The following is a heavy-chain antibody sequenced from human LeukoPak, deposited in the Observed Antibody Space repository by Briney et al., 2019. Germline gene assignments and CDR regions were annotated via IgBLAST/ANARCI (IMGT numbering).Heavy chain of an antibody. V-gene: IGHV3-7*01. J-gene: IGHJ4*02. CDR1: GFTFSSYS. Sequence: PGGSLRLSCAASGFTFSSYSMNWVRQAPGKGLEWVANIKQDGSEKYYVDSVKGRFTISRDNAKNSLYLQMNSLRAEDTAVYYCARKGYPDYWGQGTLVTVSS. CDR2: IKQDGSEK. CDR3: ARKGYPDY. D-gene: IGHD2-15*01.